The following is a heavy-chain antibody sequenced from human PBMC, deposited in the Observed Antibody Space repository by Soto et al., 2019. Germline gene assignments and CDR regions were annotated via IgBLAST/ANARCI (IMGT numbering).Heavy chain of an antibody. CDR1: GGSISSSSYY. V-gene: IGHV4-39*01. J-gene: IGHJ6*02. Sequence: QLLESGPGLVKPSETLSLTCTVSGGSISSSSYYWGWIRQPPGKGLEWIGSIYYSGSTYYNPSLKSRVTISVDTSKNQFSLKLSSVTAADTAVYYCASESYYYYGMDVWGQGTTVTVSS. CDR2: IYYSGST. CDR3: ASESYYYYGMDV.